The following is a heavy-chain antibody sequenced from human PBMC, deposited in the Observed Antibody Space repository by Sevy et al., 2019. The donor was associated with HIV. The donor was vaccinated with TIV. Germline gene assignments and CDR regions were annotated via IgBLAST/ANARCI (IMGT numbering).Heavy chain of an antibody. CDR2: IWYDGSNK. V-gene: IGHV3-33*01. CDR1: GFTFSSYG. Sequence: GGSLRLSCAASGFTFSSYGMHWVRQAPGKGLEWVAVIWYDGSNKYYAYSVKGRFTISRDNSKNTLYLQMNSLRAEDTAVYYCARDLIAAAGYDYYYYGMDVWGQGTTVTVSS. D-gene: IGHD6-13*01. CDR3: ARDLIAAAGYDYYYYGMDV. J-gene: IGHJ6*02.